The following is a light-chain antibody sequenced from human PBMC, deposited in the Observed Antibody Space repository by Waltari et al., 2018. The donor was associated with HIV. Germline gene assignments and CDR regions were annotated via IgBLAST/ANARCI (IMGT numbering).Light chain of an antibody. CDR1: RSNIGSNT. Sequence: QSVLTQPPSASGTPGQRVTISCSGSRSNIGSNTVNWYQQLQGTAPKLLIYSNNQRPSVVPDRFSGSKSGTSASLAISGLQSEDEADYYCSAWDDSLNGVVFGGGTKLTVL. J-gene: IGLJ2*01. V-gene: IGLV1-44*01. CDR3: SAWDDSLNGVV. CDR2: SNN.